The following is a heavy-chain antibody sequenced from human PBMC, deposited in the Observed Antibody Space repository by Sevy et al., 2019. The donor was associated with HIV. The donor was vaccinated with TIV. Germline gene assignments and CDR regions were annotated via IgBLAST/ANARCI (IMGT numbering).Heavy chain of an antibody. CDR1: GKTLTQLS. V-gene: IGHV1-24*01. Sequence: ASVKVSCKVSGKTLTQLSMHWVRQAPGKGLEWVGSYDPEDDKRIYEQKFQGRVTMTEDTSKDTAYMEPRILRSVDTAVYYCATTKDYYGSSGSPFDYWGQGTLVTVSS. D-gene: IGHD3-22*01. CDR2: YDPEDDKR. J-gene: IGHJ4*02. CDR3: ATTKDYYGSSGSPFDY.